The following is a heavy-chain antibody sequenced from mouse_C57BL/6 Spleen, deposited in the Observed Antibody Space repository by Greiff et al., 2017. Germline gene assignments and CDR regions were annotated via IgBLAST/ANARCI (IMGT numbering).Heavy chain of an antibody. D-gene: IGHD3-3*01. CDR3: ARGGKVGQRDY. V-gene: IGHV1-81*01. Sequence: LHQSGAELARPGASVKLSCKASGYTFTSYGISWVKQRTGQGLEWIGEIYPRSGNTYYNEKVKGKATLTADKSASTAYMELRSLTSDDSAVYFWARGGKVGQRDYWGQGTSVTVSS. CDR2: IYPRSGNT. CDR1: GYTFTSYG. J-gene: IGHJ4*01.